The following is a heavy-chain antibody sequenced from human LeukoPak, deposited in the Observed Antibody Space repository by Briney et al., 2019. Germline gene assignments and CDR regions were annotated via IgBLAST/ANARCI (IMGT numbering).Heavy chain of an antibody. J-gene: IGHJ5*02. V-gene: IGHV4-34*01. CDR3: ARGPYSSSWYHHVGNWFDP. Sequence: PSETLSLTCAVYGGSFGGYYWSWIRQPPGKGLEWIGEINHSGSTNYNPSLKSRVTISVDTSKNQFSLKLSSVTAADTAVYYCARGPYSSSWYHHVGNWFDPWGQGTLVTVSS. CDR2: INHSGST. CDR1: GGSFGGYY. D-gene: IGHD6-13*01.